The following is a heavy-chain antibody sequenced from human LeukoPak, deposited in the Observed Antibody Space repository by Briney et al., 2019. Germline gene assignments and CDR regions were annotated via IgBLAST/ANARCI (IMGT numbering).Heavy chain of an antibody. CDR2: ISDSGGST. D-gene: IGHD3-10*01. V-gene: IGHV3-23*01. J-gene: IGHJ6*04. CDR1: GFTFSNYA. Sequence: GGSLRLSCAASGFTFSNYAMSWVRQAPGKGLEWVSVISDSGGSTYYADFVKGRFTISRDNSKNTLYLQMNSLRDEDTAVYYCAKDRGYYGSGSNGMDVWGKGTTVTVSS. CDR3: AKDRGYYGSGSNGMDV.